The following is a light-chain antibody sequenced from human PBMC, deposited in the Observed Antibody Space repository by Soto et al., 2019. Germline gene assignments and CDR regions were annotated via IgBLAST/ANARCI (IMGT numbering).Light chain of an antibody. CDR1: QTISSW. J-gene: IGKJ1*01. V-gene: IGKV1-5*03. CDR2: KAS. CDR3: QHYNSYSEP. Sequence: DIQMTQSPSTLSGSVGDRVTIACRASQTISSWLAWYQQKPGKAPKLLIYKASTLKSGVPSRFSGSGSGTEFTLTISSLQPDDFATYYCQHYNSYSEPFGQGVKV.